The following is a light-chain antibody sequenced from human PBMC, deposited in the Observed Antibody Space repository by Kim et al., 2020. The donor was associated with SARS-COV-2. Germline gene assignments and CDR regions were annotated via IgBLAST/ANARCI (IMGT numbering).Light chain of an antibody. V-gene: IGKV3-20*01. Sequence: SPGERVTLSCRASQTVTSNYLAWYQQKAGQAPRLLIYSVSSRATGIPDRFSGSGSRTDFTLTISRLEPEDFAVYYCQQYGDSPPYTFGQGTKLEI. CDR2: SVS. CDR1: QTVTSNY. J-gene: IGKJ2*01. CDR3: QQYGDSPPYT.